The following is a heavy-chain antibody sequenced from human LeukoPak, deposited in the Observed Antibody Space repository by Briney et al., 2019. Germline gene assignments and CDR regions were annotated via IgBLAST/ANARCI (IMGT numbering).Heavy chain of an antibody. CDR1: GYSFTSYW. Sequence: GESLKISCKGFGYSFTSYWIAWVRQMPGKGLEWMGIIYPGDSDTRYSPSFQGQVTISGDKSISTVYLQWSSLKASDTAMYYCARRSSSGMDVWGQGTTVTVSS. CDR3: ARRSSSGMDV. J-gene: IGHJ6*02. V-gene: IGHV5-51*01. CDR2: IYPGDSDT.